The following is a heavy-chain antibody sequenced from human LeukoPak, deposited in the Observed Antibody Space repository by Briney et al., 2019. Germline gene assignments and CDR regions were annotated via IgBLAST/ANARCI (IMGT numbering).Heavy chain of an antibody. CDR1: GYTFTSYY. CDR2: INPSGGST. CDR3: ARDRGSKRVAYCGGDCYIGYFDL. J-gene: IGHJ2*01. D-gene: IGHD2-21*02. V-gene: IGHV1-46*01. Sequence: ASVKVSCKASGYTFTSYYMHWVRQAPGQGLERMGIINPSGGSTSYAQKFQGRVTMTRDTSTSTVYMELSSLRSEDTAVYYCARDRGSKRVAYCGGDCYIGYFDLWGRGTLVTVSS.